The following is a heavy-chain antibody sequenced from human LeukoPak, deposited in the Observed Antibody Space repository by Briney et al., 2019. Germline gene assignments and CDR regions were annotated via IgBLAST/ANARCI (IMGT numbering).Heavy chain of an antibody. J-gene: IGHJ4*02. CDR2: IYYSGST. CDR3: ARYTLPYYDFWSGYPCFDY. Sequence: SETLSLTCAVYGGSFSGYYWSWIRQPPGKGLEWIGYIYYSGSTYYNPSLKSRVTISVDTSKNQFSLKLSSVTAADTAVYYCARYTLPYYDFWSGYPCFDYWGQGTLVTVSS. V-gene: IGHV4-30-4*08. CDR1: GGSFSGYY. D-gene: IGHD3-3*01.